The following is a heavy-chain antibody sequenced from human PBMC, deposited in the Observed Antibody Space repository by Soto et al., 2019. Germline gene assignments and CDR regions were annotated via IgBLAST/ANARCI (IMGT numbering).Heavy chain of an antibody. J-gene: IGHJ4*02. V-gene: IGHV1-18*04. Sequence: ASVKVSCKASGYTFTNYGISWVRQAPGQGLGRMGWISGYNGNTDYAQKLQDRVTMTTDTATTTAYMELRSLRSDDTAVYYCARDNGDSSGSLVDYWGQGTLVTVSS. D-gene: IGHD3-22*01. CDR2: ISGYNGNT. CDR3: ARDNGDSSGSLVDY. CDR1: GYTFTNYG.